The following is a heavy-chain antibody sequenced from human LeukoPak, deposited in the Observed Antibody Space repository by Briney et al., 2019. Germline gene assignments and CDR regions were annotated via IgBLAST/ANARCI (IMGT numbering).Heavy chain of an antibody. Sequence: GGSLRLSCAVSGFTFRGFWMSWVRQAPGKGLEWVANIKEDGSEKYYVDSVKGRFTISGDNAKNSQHLQMNSLRAEDTAVYYCARARGSYGYYFDNWGQGTLVAVSS. J-gene: IGHJ4*02. D-gene: IGHD1-26*01. CDR3: ARARGSYGYYFDN. CDR2: IKEDGSEK. V-gene: IGHV3-7*01. CDR1: GFTFRGFW.